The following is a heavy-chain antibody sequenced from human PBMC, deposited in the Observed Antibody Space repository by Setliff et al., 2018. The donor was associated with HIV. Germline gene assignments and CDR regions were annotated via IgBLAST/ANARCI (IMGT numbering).Heavy chain of an antibody. J-gene: IGHJ1*01. CDR3: ASRGIVVVTMSMPDEFFVH. CDR1: GGSINSDNYY. Sequence: SETLSLTCSVSGGSINSDNYYWGWIRQAPGKGLEWIGSIYYSGTTYYNPSLRGRVTISVDKSRNQFSLTLNSVTAADTATYYCASRGIVVVTMSMPDEFFVHWGHGTLVTVAS. CDR2: IYYSGTT. D-gene: IGHD2-21*02. V-gene: IGHV4-39*01.